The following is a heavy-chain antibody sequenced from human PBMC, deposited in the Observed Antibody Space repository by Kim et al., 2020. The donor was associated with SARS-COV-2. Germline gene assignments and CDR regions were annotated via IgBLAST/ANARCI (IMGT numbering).Heavy chain of an antibody. J-gene: IGHJ6*02. D-gene: IGHD3-10*01. CDR1: GGSFSGYY. Sequence: SETLSLTCAVYGGSFSGYYWSWIRQPPGKGLEWIGEINHSGSTNYNPSLKSRVTISVDTSKNQFSLKLSSVTAADTAVYYCARGSRFGGNYYGMDVWGQGTTVTVSS. CDR3: ARGSRFGGNYYGMDV. CDR2: INHSGST. V-gene: IGHV4-34*01.